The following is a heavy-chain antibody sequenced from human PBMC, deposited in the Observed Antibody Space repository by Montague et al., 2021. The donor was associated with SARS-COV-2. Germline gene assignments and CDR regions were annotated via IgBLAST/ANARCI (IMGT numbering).Heavy chain of an antibody. D-gene: IGHD3-16*01. CDR1: GFSIGSGDY. V-gene: IGHV4-38-2*02. J-gene: IGHJ3*02. CDR3: VREKAGGLRKVCDI. Sequence: SETLSLTCTVSGFSIGSGDYWGWIRQPPGKGLEWIGSIYHSGTTYYNPSLQSRLTMSIDTSTNQFSLRLTSVTAADTAVFFCVREKAGGLRKVCDIWGQGTTVTVSS. CDR2: IYHSGTT.